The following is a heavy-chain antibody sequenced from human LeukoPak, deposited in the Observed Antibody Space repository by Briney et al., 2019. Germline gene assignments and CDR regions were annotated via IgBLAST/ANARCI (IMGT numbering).Heavy chain of an antibody. CDR2: INHSGST. CDR1: GGSFSGYY. Sequence: PSETLSLTCAVYGGSFSGYYWGWIRQPPGKGLEWIGEINHSGSTNYNPSLKSRVTISVDTSKNQFSLKLSSVTAADTAVYYCAREGRSFTIAAAGTLFYWGQGTLVTVSS. CDR3: AREGRSFTIAAAGTLFY. J-gene: IGHJ4*02. D-gene: IGHD6-13*01. V-gene: IGHV4-34*01.